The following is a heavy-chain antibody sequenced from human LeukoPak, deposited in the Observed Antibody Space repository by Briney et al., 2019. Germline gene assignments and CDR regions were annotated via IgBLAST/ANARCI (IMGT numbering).Heavy chain of an antibody. CDR2: ISYDGSNK. CDR3: ARDRHTYYYDSSGYWEYAFDI. V-gene: IGHV3-30*04. J-gene: IGHJ3*02. D-gene: IGHD3-22*01. CDR1: GFTFSNYA. Sequence: TGGSLRLSCAASGFTFSNYAMHWVRQAPGKGLEWVAVISYDGSNKYYADSVKGRFTISRDNSKNTLYLQMNSLRAEDTAVYYCARDRHTYYYDSSGYWEYAFDIWGQGTMVTVSS.